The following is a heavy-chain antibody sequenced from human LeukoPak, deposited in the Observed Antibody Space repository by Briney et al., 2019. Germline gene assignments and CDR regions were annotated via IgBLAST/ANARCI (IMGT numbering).Heavy chain of an antibody. CDR3: VKGMDIAMVSAFDY. CDR1: GYTFTSYY. CDR2: INSNGGST. Sequence: VASVKVSCKASGYTFTSYYLHWVRQAPGKGLEYVSAINSNGGSTYYADSVKGRFTISRDNSKNTLYLQMSSLRAEDTAVYYCVKGMDIAMVSAFDYWGQGTLVTVSS. J-gene: IGHJ4*02. V-gene: IGHV3-64D*09. D-gene: IGHD5-18*01.